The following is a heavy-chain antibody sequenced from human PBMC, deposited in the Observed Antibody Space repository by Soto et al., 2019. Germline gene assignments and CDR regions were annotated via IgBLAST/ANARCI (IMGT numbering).Heavy chain of an antibody. Sequence: EVQLVESGGGLVQPGGSLRLSCATSGFTVSSNYMTWVRQAPGKGLEWVSIIYHTGNTSYADSVKGRFTISRDNSRTTLYLQINRLSAEDTAVYYCPRAQGQQLDTYWRQGPRVNASS. CDR2: IYHTGNT. J-gene: IGHJ4*02. CDR3: PRAQGQQLDTY. D-gene: IGHD6-13*01. CDR1: GFTVSSNY. V-gene: IGHV3-66*01.